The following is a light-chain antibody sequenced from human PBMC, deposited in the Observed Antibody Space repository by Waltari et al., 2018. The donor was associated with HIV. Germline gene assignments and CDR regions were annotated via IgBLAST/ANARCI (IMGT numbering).Light chain of an antibody. CDR1: SSDVGSYNL. CDR3: CSYAGSSTLV. CDR2: EVS. Sequence: QSALTQPASVSGSPGQSITISCTGTSSDVGSYNLVSRYQQHPGKAPKLMIYEVSKRPEGVSNRCSGSKSGNTASLTISGLQAEDEAYYYCCSYAGSSTLVFGGGTKLTVL. V-gene: IGLV2-23*02. J-gene: IGLJ2*01.